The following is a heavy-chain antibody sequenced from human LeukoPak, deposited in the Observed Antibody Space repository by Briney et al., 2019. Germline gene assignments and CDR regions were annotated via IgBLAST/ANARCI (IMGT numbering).Heavy chain of an antibody. J-gene: IGHJ3*02. CDR2: IGSDDIT. D-gene: IGHD3-3*01. V-gene: IGHV3-23*01. CDR1: GFTFSSSA. CDR3: AREGLLSFDI. Sequence: GGSLRLSCAASGFTFSSSAMSWVRQATGKGLKWVSAIGSDDITYYADSVKGRFTISRDKSKNTLYLQMNSLRAEDTAVYYCAREGLLSFDIWGQGTMVTVSS.